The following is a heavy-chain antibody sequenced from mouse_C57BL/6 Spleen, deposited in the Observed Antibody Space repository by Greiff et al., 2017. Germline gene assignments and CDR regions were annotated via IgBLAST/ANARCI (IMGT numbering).Heavy chain of an antibody. J-gene: IGHJ3*01. D-gene: IGHD1-1*01. V-gene: IGHV14-1*01. CDR1: GFNIKDYY. Sequence: VQLQQSGAELVRPGASVKLSCTASGFNIKDYYMHWVKQRPEQGLEWIGRIDPEDGDTEYAPKFQGKATMTADTSSNTAYLQLSSLTSEDTAVDYCAFGRDNYGSSPCFAYWGQGTLVTVSA. CDR2: IDPEDGDT. CDR3: AFGRDNYGSSPCFAY.